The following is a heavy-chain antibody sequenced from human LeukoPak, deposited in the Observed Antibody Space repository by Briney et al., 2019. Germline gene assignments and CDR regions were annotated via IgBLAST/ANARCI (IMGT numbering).Heavy chain of an antibody. J-gene: IGHJ4*02. D-gene: IGHD3-22*01. CDR3: AKGRRYYDSSGYQYFDY. CDR2: IRYDGSNK. V-gene: IGHV3-30*02. CDR1: GFTFSSYG. Sequence: GGSLRLSCAASGFTFSSYGMHWVRQAPGKGLEWVAFIRYDGSNKYYADSVKGRFTISRDNSKNTLYPQMNSLRAEDTAVYYCAKGRRYYDSSGYQYFDYWGQGTLVTVSS.